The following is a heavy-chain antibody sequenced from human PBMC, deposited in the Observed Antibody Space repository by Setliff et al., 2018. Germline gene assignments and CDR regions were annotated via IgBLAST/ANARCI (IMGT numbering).Heavy chain of an antibody. CDR1: GGSISNYY. CDR2: IYYSGTT. Sequence: SETLSLTCTVSGGSISNYYWSWIRQPPGKGLEWIGYIYYSGTTNSIPSLKSRVTISVDTSKNQFSLKLSYVTAADTAVYYCSRQDRFYDSSVFVEYFEHWGQGTLVTVSS. CDR3: SRQDRFYDSSVFVEYFEH. V-gene: IGHV4-59*08. D-gene: IGHD3-22*01. J-gene: IGHJ1*01.